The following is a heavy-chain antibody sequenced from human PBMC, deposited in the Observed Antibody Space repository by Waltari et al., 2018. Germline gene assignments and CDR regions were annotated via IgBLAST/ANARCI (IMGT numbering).Heavy chain of an antibody. CDR1: GFTFRCVW. CDR3: AKYGGSSGMAFDS. Sequence: EVQLVESGGGLVLPGGSLRLSCAASGFTFRCVWMPWLRRIPGTGREWVAHINKDGSVRRFVESVKGRFTISRDNAKNSVFLEMNSLRTEDTAVYYCAKYGGSSGMAFDSWGQGALVSVSS. CDR2: INKDGSVR. J-gene: IGHJ4*02. V-gene: IGHV3-7*02. D-gene: IGHD2-15*01.